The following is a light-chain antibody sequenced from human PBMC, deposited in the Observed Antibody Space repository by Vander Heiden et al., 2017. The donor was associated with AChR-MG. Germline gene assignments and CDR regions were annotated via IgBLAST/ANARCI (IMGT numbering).Light chain of an antibody. J-gene: IGKJ4*01. Sequence: DIQMTQSPSSLSASVGDRVTSTCRASQSISSYLKWYQQKPAKAPKLLIYAASSFQSGVPSRFSGSGSGTDFTLTISSRQPEDFATYYCQQSYSTPPTFGGGTKVEIK. CDR3: QQSYSTPPT. CDR2: AAS. V-gene: IGKV1-39*01. CDR1: QSISSY.